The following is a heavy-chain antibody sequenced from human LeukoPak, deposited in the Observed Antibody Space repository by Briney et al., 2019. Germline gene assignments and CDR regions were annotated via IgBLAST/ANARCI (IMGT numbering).Heavy chain of an antibody. Sequence: PGGSLRLSCAASEFPVSSNYMTWVRQAPGEGLEWVANLKQDGSEKYYLDSVKGRFTISRDNAKNSVYLQMNSLRGEDTAVYYCATIEAVRFHYWGQGTLVTVSS. CDR3: ATIEAVRFHY. CDR2: LKQDGSEK. CDR1: EFPVSSNY. D-gene: IGHD6-19*01. V-gene: IGHV3-7*01. J-gene: IGHJ4*02.